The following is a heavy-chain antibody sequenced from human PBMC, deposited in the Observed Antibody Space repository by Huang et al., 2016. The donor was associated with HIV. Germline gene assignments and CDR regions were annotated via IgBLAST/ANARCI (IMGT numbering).Heavy chain of an antibody. Sequence: QVHLVQSGAEVREPGASVKVSCRPSGNTFTSFHVHWVRQAPGQGLEWMGKFVAGGGITTYAEKVQGRRSMTRDRSTGTIFLELRSLRSEDTAMYYCARVQPPHGRNPLDIWGQGTLITVSS. CDR1: GNTFTSFH. CDR2: FVAGGGIT. V-gene: IGHV1-46*03. CDR3: ARVQPPHGRNPLDI. J-gene: IGHJ3*02.